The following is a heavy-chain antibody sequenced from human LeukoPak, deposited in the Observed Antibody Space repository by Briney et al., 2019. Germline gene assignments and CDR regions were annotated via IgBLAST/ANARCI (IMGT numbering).Heavy chain of an antibody. CDR3: ARTAARRFDY. Sequence: GASVKVSCKASGYTFTSYYMYWVRQAPGQGLEWMGIINPSGGSTSYAQKFQGRVTMTRDTSTSTVYMELSSPRSEDTAVYYCARTAARRFDYWGQGTLVTVSS. V-gene: IGHV1-46*01. D-gene: IGHD6-6*01. CDR1: GYTFTSYY. J-gene: IGHJ4*02. CDR2: INPSGGST.